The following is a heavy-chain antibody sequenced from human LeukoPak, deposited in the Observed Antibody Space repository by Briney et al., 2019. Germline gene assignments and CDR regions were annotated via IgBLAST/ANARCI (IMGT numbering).Heavy chain of an antibody. J-gene: IGHJ4*02. CDR2: IYYSGST. D-gene: IGHD3-22*01. Sequence: SETLSLTCTVSGGSISSYYWSWIRQPPGKGLEWIGYIYYSGSTNYNPSLKSRVTISVDTSKNQFSLKLSSVTAADTAVYYCAGDDSSGYYYNYWGQGTLVTVSS. V-gene: IGHV4-59*01. CDR1: GGSISSYY. CDR3: AGDDSSGYYYNY.